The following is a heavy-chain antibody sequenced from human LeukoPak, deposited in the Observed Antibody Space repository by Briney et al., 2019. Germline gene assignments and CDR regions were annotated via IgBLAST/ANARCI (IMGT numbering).Heavy chain of an antibody. Sequence: QPGRSLRLSCAASGFTFSSYGMPWVRQAPGKGLEWVAVIWYDGSNKYYADSVKGRFTISRDNSKNTLYLQMNSLRAEDTAVYYCAREVGATERDDYWGQGTLVTVSS. CDR3: AREVGATERDDY. CDR1: GFTFSSYG. J-gene: IGHJ4*02. D-gene: IGHD1-26*01. CDR2: IWYDGSNK. V-gene: IGHV3-33*01.